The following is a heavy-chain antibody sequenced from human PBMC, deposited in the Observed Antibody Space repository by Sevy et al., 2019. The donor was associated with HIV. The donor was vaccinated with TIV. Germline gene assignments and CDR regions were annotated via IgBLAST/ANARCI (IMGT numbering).Heavy chain of an antibody. V-gene: IGHV1-3*01. J-gene: IGHJ6*02. CDR1: GYTFTSYA. Sequence: ASVKVSCKASGYTFTSYAMHWVRQAPRQRLEWMGWINAGNGNTKYSQKFQGRVTITRDTSASTAYMELSSLRSEDTAVYYCARVVGSGSYSGMDVWGQGTTVTVSS. CDR3: ARVVGSGSYSGMDV. D-gene: IGHD3-10*01. CDR2: INAGNGNT.